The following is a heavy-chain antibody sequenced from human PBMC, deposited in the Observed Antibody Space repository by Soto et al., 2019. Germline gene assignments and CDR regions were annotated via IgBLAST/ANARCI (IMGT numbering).Heavy chain of an antibody. CDR2: ISYDGSNK. D-gene: IGHD3-10*01. Sequence: QVQLVESGGGVVQPGRSLRLSCAGSGFTFSAYGMDWVRQAPGKGLEWVAVISYDGSNKYYADSVKGRFTISRDNSKNTLYLQMNSLRAEDTAVYYCAKDPMGAGVRGYFDYWGQGTLVTVSS. CDR3: AKDPMGAGVRGYFDY. V-gene: IGHV3-30*18. J-gene: IGHJ4*02. CDR1: GFTFSAYG.